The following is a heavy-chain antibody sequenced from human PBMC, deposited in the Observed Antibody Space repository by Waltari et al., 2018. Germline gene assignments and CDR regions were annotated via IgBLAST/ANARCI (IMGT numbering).Heavy chain of an antibody. V-gene: IGHV3-30*02. CDR3: AKPYCSGGSCYDFDAFDI. CDR1: GFTFSSYG. CDR2: IRYDGSNK. J-gene: IGHJ3*02. D-gene: IGHD2-15*01. Sequence: QVQLVESGGGVVQPGGSLRLSCAASGFTFSSYGMHWVRQAPGKGLEWVAFIRYDGSNKYYADSVKGRFTISRDNSKNTLYLQMNSLRAEDTAVYYCAKPYCSGGSCYDFDAFDIWGQGTMVTVSS.